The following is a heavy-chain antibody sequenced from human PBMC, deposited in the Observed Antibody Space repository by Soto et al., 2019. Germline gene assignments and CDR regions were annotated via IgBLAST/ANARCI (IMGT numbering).Heavy chain of an antibody. CDR3: ATTYYYDSSGYPRKDALDI. D-gene: IGHD3-22*01. CDR2: IYYSGST. Sequence: SETLSLTCTVSGGSISSGGYYWSWIRQHPGKGLEWIGYIYYSGSTYYNPSLKSRVTISVDTSKNQFSLKLSSVTAADTAVYYCATTYYYDSSGYPRKDALDIWGQGTMVTVSS. V-gene: IGHV4-31*03. J-gene: IGHJ3*02. CDR1: GGSISSGGYY.